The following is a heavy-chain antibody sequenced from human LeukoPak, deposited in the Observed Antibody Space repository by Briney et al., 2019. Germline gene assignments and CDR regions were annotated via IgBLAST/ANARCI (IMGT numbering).Heavy chain of an antibody. V-gene: IGHV3-23*01. CDR2: ISGGGGST. D-gene: IGHD2-15*01. Sequence: PGGSLRLSCAASGFTFSNYAMSWVRQAPGKGLEWVSGISGGGGSTYYADSVKGRFTISRDNSKNTLYMQMNSLRAEDTAVYFCAKGNNGCCDSWGQGTLVTVSS. J-gene: IGHJ4*02. CDR1: GFTFSNYA. CDR3: AKGNNGCCDS.